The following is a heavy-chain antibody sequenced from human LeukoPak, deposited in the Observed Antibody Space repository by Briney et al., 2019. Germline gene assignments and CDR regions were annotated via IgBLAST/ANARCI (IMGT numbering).Heavy chain of an antibody. J-gene: IGHJ4*02. CDR3: ARDAANYDILTGYYSLGIDY. D-gene: IGHD3-9*01. V-gene: IGHV4-4*08. CDR2: IYTSGST. Sequence: SETLSLTCTVSGGSISSYYWSWIRQPPGKGLEWIGYIYTSGSTNYNPSLKSRVTISVDTSKNQFSLKLSSVTAADTAVYYCARDAANYDILTGYYSLGIDYWGQGTLVTVSS. CDR1: GGSISSYY.